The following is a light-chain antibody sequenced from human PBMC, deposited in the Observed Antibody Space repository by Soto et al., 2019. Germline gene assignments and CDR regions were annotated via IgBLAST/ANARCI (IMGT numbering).Light chain of an antibody. CDR1: QSISSW. J-gene: IGKJ4*01. CDR3: QQANSFFGLT. V-gene: IGKV1-12*01. CDR2: AAS. Sequence: DIQMTQSPSTLSASVGDRVTITCRASQSISSWLAWYQQKPGKAPKLLIYAASSLQSGVPSRFSGSGSGTDFTLTISSVQPEDFATYYCQQANSFFGLTFGGGTKVDIK.